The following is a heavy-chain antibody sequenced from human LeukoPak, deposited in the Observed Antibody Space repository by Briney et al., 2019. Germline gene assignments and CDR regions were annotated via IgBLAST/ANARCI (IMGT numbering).Heavy chain of an antibody. CDR1: GFTFSGSA. V-gene: IGHV3-73*01. CDR3: SRQGGAPAGEIDY. Sequence: PGGSLRLSCAASGFTFSGSAMLCVRQASGKGLEWIGRIRNKANSYATTYAASVKGRFTISRDDSKNTAYLQMNSLKTEDTAVYYCSRQGGAPAGEIDYWAREPWSPSPQ. CDR2: IRNKANSYAT. D-gene: IGHD6-13*01. J-gene: IGHJ4*02.